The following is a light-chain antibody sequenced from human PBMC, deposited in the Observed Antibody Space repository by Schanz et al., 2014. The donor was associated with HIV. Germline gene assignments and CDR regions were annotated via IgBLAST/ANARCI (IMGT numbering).Light chain of an antibody. CDR1: QSVKSSY. J-gene: IGKJ3*01. CDR3: QQRSNWPPEVT. V-gene: IGKV3-15*01. Sequence: ENVLTQSPGTLSLSPGERATLSCRASQSVKSSYLAWYQQKLGQAPRLLIYGASTRATGVPARFSGSGSGTEFTLTISSLQSEDFAVYYCQQRSNWPPEVTFGPGTKVDIK. CDR2: GAS.